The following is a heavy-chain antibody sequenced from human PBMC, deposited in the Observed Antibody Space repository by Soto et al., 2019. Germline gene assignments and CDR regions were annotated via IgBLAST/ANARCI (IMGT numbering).Heavy chain of an antibody. CDR3: ARIQRLYSSSWYGVDP. CDR2: IDWDDDK. D-gene: IGHD6-13*01. Sequence: GPTLVNPTQTLTLTCTFSGFSLSTSGMCVSWIRQPPGKALEWLALIDWDDDKYYSTSLKTRLTISKDTSKNQVVLTMTNMDPVDTATYYCARIQRLYSSSWYGVDPWGQGTLVTVSS. V-gene: IGHV2-70*01. J-gene: IGHJ5*02. CDR1: GFSLSTSGMC.